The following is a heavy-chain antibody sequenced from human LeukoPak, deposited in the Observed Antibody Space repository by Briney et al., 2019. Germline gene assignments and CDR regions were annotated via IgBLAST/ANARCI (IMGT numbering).Heavy chain of an antibody. V-gene: IGHV1-18*01. J-gene: IGHJ4*02. CDR2: ISAYNGNT. CDR3: ARQVDSTMALPDY. Sequence: GASVKVSCEASGYTFSNYGLTWVRQAPGRGLEWMGWISAYNGNTNYAQKLQDRVTMTTDTSTSTAYMELRGLTSDDTAVYYCARQVDSTMALPDYWGQGTLVTVSS. D-gene: IGHD2/OR15-2a*01. CDR1: GYTFSNYG.